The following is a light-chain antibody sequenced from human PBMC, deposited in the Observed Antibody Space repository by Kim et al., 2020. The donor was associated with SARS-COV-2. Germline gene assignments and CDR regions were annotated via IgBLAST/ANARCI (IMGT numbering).Light chain of an antibody. CDR2: DVS. Sequence: GQSITISCTGTSSDVGGYNDVSWYQQHPGKAPKLMIYDVSNRPSGVSNRFSGSKSGNTASLTISGLQAEDEANYYCNSFTSSSTWVFGGGTQLTVL. CDR1: SSDVGGYND. CDR3: NSFTSSSTWV. J-gene: IGLJ7*01. V-gene: IGLV2-14*03.